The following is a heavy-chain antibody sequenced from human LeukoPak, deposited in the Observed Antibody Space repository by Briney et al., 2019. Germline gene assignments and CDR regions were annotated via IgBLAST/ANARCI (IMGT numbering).Heavy chain of an antibody. CDR3: ARVYGSGTSRGFDP. CDR1: GGSISSVDYY. J-gene: IGHJ5*02. D-gene: IGHD3-10*01. V-gene: IGHV4-30-4*08. Sequence: SETLSLTCTVSGGSISSVDYYWSWIRQPPGKDLEWIGYIYYTGNTYYNPCLKSRVTISVDTSKNQFSLKLSSVTAADTAVYYCARVYGSGTSRGFDPWGQGTLVTVSS. CDR2: IYYTGNT.